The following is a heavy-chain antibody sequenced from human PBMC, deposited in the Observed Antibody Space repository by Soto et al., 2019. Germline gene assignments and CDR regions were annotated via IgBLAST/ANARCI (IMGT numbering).Heavy chain of an antibody. D-gene: IGHD6-19*01. Sequence: GGXLRLSCAASGFTFSTYGMYWVRQAPGKGLDWVAVISYDGSNKYYADSVKGRFTISRDNSENTLNLHMNSLRAEDTAVYYCARDMYSSGWSPLSMDVWGQGTTVTVSS. CDR3: ARDMYSSGWSPLSMDV. V-gene: IGHV3-30*03. CDR2: ISYDGSNK. CDR1: GFTFSTYG. J-gene: IGHJ6*02.